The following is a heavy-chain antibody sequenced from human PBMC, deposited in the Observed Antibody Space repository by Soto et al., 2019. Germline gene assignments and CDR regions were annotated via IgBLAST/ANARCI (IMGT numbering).Heavy chain of an antibody. Sequence: PGGSLRLSCAASGFTFSSYSMNWVRQAPGKGLEWVSSISSSSYIYYADSVKGRFTISRDNAKNSLYLQMNSLRAEDTAVYYCARGLYYYDSSGYYGNWGQGTLVTVSS. D-gene: IGHD3-22*01. CDR2: ISSSSYI. J-gene: IGHJ4*02. CDR3: ARGLYYYDSSGYYGN. CDR1: GFTFSSYS. V-gene: IGHV3-21*01.